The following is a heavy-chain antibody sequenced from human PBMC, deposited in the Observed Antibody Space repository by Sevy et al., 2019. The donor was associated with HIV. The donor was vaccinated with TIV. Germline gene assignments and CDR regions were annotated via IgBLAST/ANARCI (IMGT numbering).Heavy chain of an antibody. CDR2: ISYDGSNK. CDR3: ARDRGGVMAPYGMDV. J-gene: IGHJ6*02. CDR1: GFTFSSYA. Sequence: GGSLRLSCAASGFTFSSYAMHWVRQAPGKGLEWVAVISYDGSNKYYADSVKGRSTISRDNSKNTLYLQMNSLRAEDTAVYYCARDRGGVMAPYGMDVWGQGTTVTVSS. D-gene: IGHD3-3*01. V-gene: IGHV3-30-3*01.